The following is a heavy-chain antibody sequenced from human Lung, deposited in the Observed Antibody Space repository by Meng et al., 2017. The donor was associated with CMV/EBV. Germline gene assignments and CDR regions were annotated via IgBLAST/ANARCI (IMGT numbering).Heavy chain of an antibody. CDR1: GYTSTSYD. V-gene: IGHV1-8*01. D-gene: IGHD6-19*01. Sequence: EHSWAEVKQPGAAGKVSAKAAGYTSTSYDVNWVRQGTGQGLEWMGWITPNRATTDYAQKFQGRVTMTRNISKSTAYMDLSRLRSEDTAVYYCATGVADFEYWGQGTLVTVSS. CDR2: ITPNRATT. J-gene: IGHJ4*02. CDR3: ATGVADFEY.